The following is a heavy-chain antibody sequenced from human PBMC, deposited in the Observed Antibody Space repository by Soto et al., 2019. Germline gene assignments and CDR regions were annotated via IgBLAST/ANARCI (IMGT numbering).Heavy chain of an antibody. Sequence: GGSLRLSCVASGFTFSTYTMSRVRQAPGKGLEWVSVISGSAGSSGPSYADSVKGRFTISRDNSKNMLYLQMSSLRVDDTAVYYCAKSRPGLDIWGQGTMVTVSS. V-gene: IGHV3-23*01. J-gene: IGHJ3*02. CDR1: GFTFSTYT. CDR3: AKSRPGLDI. CDR2: ISGSAGSSGP.